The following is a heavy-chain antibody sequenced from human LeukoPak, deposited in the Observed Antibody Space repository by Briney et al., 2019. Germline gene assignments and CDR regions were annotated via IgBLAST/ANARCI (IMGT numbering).Heavy chain of an antibody. CDR2: INWNGAST. CDR3: ARGYSGYDFGRYFDS. J-gene: IGHJ4*02. V-gene: IGHV3-20*04. CDR1: RFTFSNYA. Sequence: PGESLRLSCAASRFTFSNYAMSWVRQAPGKGLEWVSGINWNGASTSYADSVKGRFTISRDNAKNSLYLQMNSLRDEDTALYYCARGYSGYDFGRYFDSWGQGTLVTVSS. D-gene: IGHD5-12*01.